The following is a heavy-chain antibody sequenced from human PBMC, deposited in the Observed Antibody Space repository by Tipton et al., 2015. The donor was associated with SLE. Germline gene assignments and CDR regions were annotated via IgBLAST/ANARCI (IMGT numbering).Heavy chain of an antibody. Sequence: LSLTCAVYGGSFSGYYWSWIRQPPGKGLEWVGFIRSEPYGGTPEYAASVKGRFTISRDDSKSITYLQMNSLKAEDTAVYYCTRDRGRDYGDEGDYWGQGTLVTVSS. CDR2: IRSEPYGGTP. CDR3: TRDRGRDYGDEGDY. J-gene: IGHJ4*02. V-gene: IGHV3-49*03. D-gene: IGHD4-17*01. CDR1: GGSFSGYY.